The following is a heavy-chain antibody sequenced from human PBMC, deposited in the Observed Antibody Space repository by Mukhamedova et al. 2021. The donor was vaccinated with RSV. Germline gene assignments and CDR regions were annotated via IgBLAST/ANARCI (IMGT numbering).Heavy chain of an antibody. D-gene: IGHD5-12*01. CDR2: SSGINA. V-gene: IGHV3-NL1*01. CDR3: AKDRNENSCYNYQGNSYYFDY. Sequence: SSGINAEYMGDSVKGRFTISRDNSKNTLYLQMNSLRAEDTAVYYCAKDRNENSCYNYQGNSYYFDYCGQGTLVTVSS. J-gene: IGHJ4*02.